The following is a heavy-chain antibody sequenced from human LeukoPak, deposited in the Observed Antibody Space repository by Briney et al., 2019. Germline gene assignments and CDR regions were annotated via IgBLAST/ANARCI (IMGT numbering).Heavy chain of an antibody. CDR3: AKGIRRTLRYFDWLLYPLFDY. Sequence: LPGGSLRLSCAASGFTFSSYAMSWVRQAPGKGLEWVPAISGSGGSTYYADSVKGRFTISRDNSKNTLYLQMNSLRAEDTAVYYCAKGIRRTLRYFDWLLYPLFDYWGQGTLVTVSS. D-gene: IGHD3-9*01. CDR1: GFTFSSYA. CDR2: ISGSGGST. V-gene: IGHV3-23*01. J-gene: IGHJ4*02.